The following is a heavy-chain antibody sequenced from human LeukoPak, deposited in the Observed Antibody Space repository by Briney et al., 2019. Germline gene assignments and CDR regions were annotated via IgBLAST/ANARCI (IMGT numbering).Heavy chain of an antibody. Sequence: GASVKVSCKASGGTFSSYAISWLRQAPGQGLEWMGRIIPIFGTANYAQKFQGRVTITTDESTSTAYMELSSLRSEDTAVYYCARELGTYYYDSSGYYAHFDYWGQGTLVTVSS. CDR3: ARELGTYYYDSSGYYAHFDY. V-gene: IGHV1-69*05. D-gene: IGHD3-22*01. CDR2: IIPIFGTA. CDR1: GGTFSSYA. J-gene: IGHJ4*02.